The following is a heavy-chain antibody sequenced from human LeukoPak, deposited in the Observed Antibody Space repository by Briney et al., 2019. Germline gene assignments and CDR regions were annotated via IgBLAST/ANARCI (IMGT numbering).Heavy chain of an antibody. CDR2: IIPILGIA. CDR3: ARRGLSASYYYYYYGMDV. J-gene: IGHJ6*02. D-gene: IGHD3-16*01. V-gene: IGHV1-69*04. Sequence: SVKVSCKASGGTFSSYAISWVRQAPGQGLEWMGRIIPILGIANYAQKFQGRVTITAHKSTSTAYMELSSLRSEDTAVYYCARRGLSASYYYYYYGMDVWGQGTTVTVSS. CDR1: GGTFSSYA.